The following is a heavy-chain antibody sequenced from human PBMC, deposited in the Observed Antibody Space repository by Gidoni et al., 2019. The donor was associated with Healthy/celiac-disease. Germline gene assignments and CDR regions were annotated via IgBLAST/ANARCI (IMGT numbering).Heavy chain of an antibody. CDR2: ISYDGSNK. Sequence: QVQLVESGGGVVQTGRSLRLSCAASGFTFSSYAMHWVRQAPGKGLEWVAVISYDGSNKYYADSVKGRFTISRDNSKNTLYLQMNSLRAEDTAVYYCARESRMITFGGVDWGQGTLVTVSS. D-gene: IGHD3-16*01. V-gene: IGHV3-30-3*01. CDR1: GFTFSSYA. CDR3: ARESRMITFGGVD. J-gene: IGHJ4*02.